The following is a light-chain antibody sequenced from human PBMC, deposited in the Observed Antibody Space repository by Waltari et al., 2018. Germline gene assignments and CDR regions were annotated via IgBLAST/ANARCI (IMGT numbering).Light chain of an antibody. CDR2: DVH. J-gene: IGLJ2*01. Sequence: QSALTQPRSVSGSPGQSVTISCTGTSSDVGGYDFVSWYQQYPGKAPKLIIYDVHKRPPGVPDRFSVSKSGNTASLTISGLLNEDEADYYCCSYAGADTSVIFGGGTTLTVL. CDR1: SSDVGGYDF. CDR3: CSYAGADTSVI. V-gene: IGLV2-11*01.